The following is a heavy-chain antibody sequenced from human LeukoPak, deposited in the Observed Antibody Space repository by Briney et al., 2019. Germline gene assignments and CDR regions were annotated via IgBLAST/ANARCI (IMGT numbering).Heavy chain of an antibody. CDR3: AKTMVRGVFISDV. J-gene: IGHJ6*02. CDR2: ISAYNGNT. D-gene: IGHD3-10*01. V-gene: IGHV1-18*01. Sequence: ASVKVSCKASGYTFTSYGISWVRQAPGQGLEWMGWISAYNGNTNYAQKLQGRVTMTTDTSTSTAYMELSSLRSEDTAVYYCAKTMVRGVFISDVWGQGTTVTVSS. CDR1: GYTFTSYG.